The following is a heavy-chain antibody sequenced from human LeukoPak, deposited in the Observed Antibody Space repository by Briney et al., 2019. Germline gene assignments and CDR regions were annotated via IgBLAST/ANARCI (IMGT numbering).Heavy chain of an antibody. J-gene: IGHJ4*02. CDR2: FDPEDGET. V-gene: IGHV1-24*01. D-gene: IGHD6-19*01. CDR1: GYTLTELS. CDR3: ARGGLLYSSGWYYFDY. Sequence: ASVKVSCKVSGYTLTELSMHWVRQAPGKGLEWMGGFDPEDGETIYAQKFQGRVTMTRDTSISTAYMELSRLRSDDTAVYYCARGGLLYSSGWYYFDYWGQGTLVTVSS.